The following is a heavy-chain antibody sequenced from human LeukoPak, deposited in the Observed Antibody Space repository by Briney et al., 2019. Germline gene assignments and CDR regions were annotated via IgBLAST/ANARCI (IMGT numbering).Heavy chain of an antibody. V-gene: IGHV4-34*01. CDR1: GGSFSGYY. Sequence: SETLSLTCAVYGGSFSGYYWSWIRQPPGKGLEWIGEINHSGSTNYNPSLKSRVTISVDTSKNQFSLKLSSVTAADTAVYYCAREITMVRGTSMRGWFDPWGQGTLVTVSS. CDR3: AREITMVRGTSMRGWFDP. J-gene: IGHJ5*02. D-gene: IGHD3-10*01. CDR2: INHSGST.